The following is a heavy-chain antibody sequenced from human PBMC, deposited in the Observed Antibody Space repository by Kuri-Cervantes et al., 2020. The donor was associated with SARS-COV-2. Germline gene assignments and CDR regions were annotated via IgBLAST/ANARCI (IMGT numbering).Heavy chain of an antibody. CDR2: ISSSGSST. CDR1: GFTSSSPA. J-gene: IGHJ4*03. V-gene: IGHV3-64D*09. D-gene: IGHD1-26*01. Sequence: GGSLRLSCSPSGFTSSSPAMHWFRQPPVKGLEYVSSISSSGSSTYYADSVKGRFTISRENSKNTLYLQMSSLRAEATAVYYCVQVGSYSGSYADYWGQGNTVTVSS. CDR3: VQVGSYSGSYADY.